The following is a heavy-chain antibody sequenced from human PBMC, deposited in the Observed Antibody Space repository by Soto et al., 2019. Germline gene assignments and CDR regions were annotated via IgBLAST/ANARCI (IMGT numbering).Heavy chain of an antibody. J-gene: IGHJ4*02. V-gene: IGHV4-31*02. CDR2: IFNSGTP. Sequence: QVQLQESGPGLVKPSQTLSLTCSVSGASTVSHYHWTWIRQPPGKGLEWMGYIFNSGTPFYNPSLTSRLAISMDTSGNHFSLELRSVTAADTAVYYCALALGPTTGLDYLGQGTLVTVSS. D-gene: IGHD1-26*01. CDR1: GASTVSHYH. CDR3: ALALGPTTGLDY.